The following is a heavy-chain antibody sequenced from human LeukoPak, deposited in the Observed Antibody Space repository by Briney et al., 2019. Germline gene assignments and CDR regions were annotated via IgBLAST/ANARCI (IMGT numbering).Heavy chain of an antibody. D-gene: IGHD3-22*01. J-gene: IGHJ3*02. CDR2: INHSGST. Sequence: KPSETLSLTCAVYGGSFSGYYWSWIRQPPGKGLEWIGEINHSGSTNYNPSLKSRVTISVDTSKNQFSLKLSSVTAADTAVYYCARAPVGYYDSSGYYYARDAFDIWGQGTMVTVSS. CDR3: ARAPVGYYDSSGYYYARDAFDI. V-gene: IGHV4-34*01. CDR1: GGSFSGYY.